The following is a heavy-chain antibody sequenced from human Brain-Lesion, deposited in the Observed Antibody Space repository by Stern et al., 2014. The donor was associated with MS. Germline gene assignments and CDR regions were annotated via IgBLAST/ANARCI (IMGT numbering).Heavy chain of an antibody. CDR1: GGSISRSTYY. J-gene: IGHJ4*02. D-gene: IGHD5-24*01. CDR2: IYYSGTT. CDR3: ARLTGIIDS. Sequence: QVQLQESGPGLVKPSETLSLTCTVSGGSISRSTYYWGWIRQPPGKGLEWIGNIYYSGTTYYDPSLKSRVTISVHAATNQFPLKLNSVTAADTAVYYCARLTGIIDSWGQGTLVAVSS. V-gene: IGHV4-39*01.